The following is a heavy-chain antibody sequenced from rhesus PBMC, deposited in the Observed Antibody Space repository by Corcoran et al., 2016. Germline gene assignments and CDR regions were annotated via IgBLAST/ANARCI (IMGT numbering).Heavy chain of an antibody. J-gene: IGHJ4*01. CDR2: INSAGSST. D-gene: IGHD2-15*01. Sequence: EVQLVESGGGLAKPGGTLRISCAACGCPFSSYWKHWVRQATGKGLGCISAINSAGSSTYYADSVKGRFTISRENAKNTLYLQMDGLRAEDTAVYYCAGTSYPWGQGVLVTVSS. V-gene: IGHV3-14*01. CDR1: GCPFSSYW. CDR3: AGTSYP.